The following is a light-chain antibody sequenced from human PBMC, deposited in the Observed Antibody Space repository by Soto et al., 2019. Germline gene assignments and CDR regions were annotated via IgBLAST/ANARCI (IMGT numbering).Light chain of an antibody. J-gene: IGKJ1*01. CDR2: NAS. CDR1: QTISSW. Sequence: DIQMTQSPSTLSGSVGDRVTITCLAMQTISSWLACYQQKPWKAPKLLIYNASTLKIGVPSRFSGSGYGPEFTLPISSRQPNHFATYYFQHYNRYSEASGQATTLELQ. CDR3: QHYNRYSEA. V-gene: IGKV1-5*03.